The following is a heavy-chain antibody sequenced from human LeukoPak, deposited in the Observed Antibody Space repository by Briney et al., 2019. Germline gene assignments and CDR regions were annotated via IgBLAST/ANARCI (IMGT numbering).Heavy chain of an antibody. J-gene: IGHJ6*02. CDR2: MSSDSSFI. CDR3: ARGEVATTYYYGMDV. V-gene: IGHV3-21*05. CDR1: GFTFRSYA. Sequence: GGSLRLSCVAAGFTFRSYAMNWVRQAPGKGLEWVSYMSSDSSFINYADSVKGRFTISRDNAKNSLFLQMDSPRADDTAVYYCARGEVATTYYYGMDVRGQGTTVTVSS. D-gene: IGHD5-12*01.